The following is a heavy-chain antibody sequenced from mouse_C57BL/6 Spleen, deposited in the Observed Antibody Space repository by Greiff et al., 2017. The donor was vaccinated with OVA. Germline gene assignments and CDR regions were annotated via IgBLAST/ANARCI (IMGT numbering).Heavy chain of an antibody. CDR3: ARNYDYDGYFDV. Sequence: VKLVESGAELVKPGASVKISCKASGYAFSSYWMNWVKQRPGKGLEWIGQIYPGDGDTNYNGKFKGKATLTADKSSSTAYMQLSSLTSEDSAVYFCARNYDYDGYFDVWGTGTTVTVSS. J-gene: IGHJ1*03. D-gene: IGHD2-4*01. CDR1: GYAFSSYW. CDR2: IYPGDGDT. V-gene: IGHV1-80*01.